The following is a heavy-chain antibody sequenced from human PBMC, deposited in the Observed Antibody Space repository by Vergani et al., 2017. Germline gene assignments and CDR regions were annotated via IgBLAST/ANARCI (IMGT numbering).Heavy chain of an antibody. Sequence: QVQLVQSGAEVKKPGASVKVSCKASGYTFTSYGISWVRQAPGQGLEWMGWISAYNGNTNYAQKLQGRVTMTTDTSTSTAYMEPRSLRSDDTAVYYCARDPDYDILTGYLSRGAFDIWGQGTMVTVSS. CDR2: ISAYNGNT. CDR1: GYTFTSYG. V-gene: IGHV1-18*01. J-gene: IGHJ3*02. D-gene: IGHD3-9*01. CDR3: ARDPDYDILTGYLSRGAFDI.